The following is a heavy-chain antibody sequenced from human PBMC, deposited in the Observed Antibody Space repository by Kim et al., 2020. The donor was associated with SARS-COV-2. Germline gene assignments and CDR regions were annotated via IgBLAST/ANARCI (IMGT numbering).Heavy chain of an antibody. V-gene: IGHV4-34*01. CDR3: ARGRWLQRALDY. J-gene: IGHJ4*02. Sequence: NHSPSLKSRVTISVDTSKNQFSLKLSSVTAADTAVYYCARGRWLQRALDYWGQGTLVTVSS. D-gene: IGHD5-12*01.